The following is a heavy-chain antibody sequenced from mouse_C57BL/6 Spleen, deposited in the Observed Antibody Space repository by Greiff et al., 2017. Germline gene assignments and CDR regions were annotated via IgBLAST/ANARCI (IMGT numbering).Heavy chain of an antibody. V-gene: IGHV3-6*01. J-gene: IGHJ2*01. CDR2: ISYDGSN. CDR1: GYSITSGYY. Sequence: DVKLQESGPGLVKPSQSLSLTCSVTGYSITSGYYWNWIRQFPGNKLEWMGYISYDGSNNYNPSLKNRISITRDTSKNQCFLKLNSVTTEDTATYYCARSYGHFDYWGQGTTLTVSS. D-gene: IGHD1-1*02. CDR3: ARSYGHFDY.